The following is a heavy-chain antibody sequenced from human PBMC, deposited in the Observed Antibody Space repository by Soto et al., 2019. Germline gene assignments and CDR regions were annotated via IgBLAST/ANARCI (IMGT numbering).Heavy chain of an antibody. Sequence: QVQLVESGGGVVQPGRSLRLSCAASGFTFSSYAMHWVRQAPGKGLEWVAVISYDGSNKYYADSVKGRFTISRDNSKNTLYLQMISLRAEDTAVYYCARAPYYYGSGSYPYYYGMDVWGQGTTVTVSS. CDR1: GFTFSSYA. D-gene: IGHD3-10*01. CDR2: ISYDGSNK. V-gene: IGHV3-30-3*01. J-gene: IGHJ6*02. CDR3: ARAPYYYGSGSYPYYYGMDV.